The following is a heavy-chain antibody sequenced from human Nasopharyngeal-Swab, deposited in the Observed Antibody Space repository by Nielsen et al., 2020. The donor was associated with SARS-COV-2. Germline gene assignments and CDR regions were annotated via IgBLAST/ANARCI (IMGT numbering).Heavy chain of an antibody. Sequence: SCAASGFTFSDYYMSWIRQAPGKGLEWVSYISSSGSTIYCADSVKGRFTISRDNAKNSLYLQMNSLRAEDTAVYYCARAGGDYYYYYYMDVWGKGTTVTVSS. J-gene: IGHJ6*03. V-gene: IGHV3-11*04. D-gene: IGHD4-17*01. CDR3: ARAGGDYYYYYYMDV. CDR1: GFTFSDYY. CDR2: ISSSGSTI.